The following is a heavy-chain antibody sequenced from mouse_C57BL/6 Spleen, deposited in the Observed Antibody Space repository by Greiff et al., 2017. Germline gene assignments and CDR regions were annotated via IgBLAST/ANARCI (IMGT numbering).Heavy chain of an antibody. CDR3: ASYDDGGFAY. V-gene: IGHV1-76*01. CDR2: IYPGSGNT. Sequence: VKLMESGAELVRPGASVKLSCKASGYTFTDYYINWVKQWPGQGLEWIGRIYPGSGNTYYNEKFKGKATLTAEKSSSTAYMQLSSLAAEDYAVYFGASYDDGGFAYWGQGTMVTVSA. J-gene: IGHJ3*01. D-gene: IGHD2-4*01. CDR1: GYTFTDYY.